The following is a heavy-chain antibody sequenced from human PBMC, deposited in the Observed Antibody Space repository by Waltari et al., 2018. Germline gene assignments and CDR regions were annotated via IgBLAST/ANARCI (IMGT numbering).Heavy chain of an antibody. J-gene: IGHJ4*02. CDR2: IYHSGSP. D-gene: IGHD2-15*01. CDR3: ARGVGDIVVGRGQYYFDY. Sequence: QVQLQESGPGLVKPSETLSLTCAVSGYSISSGYYWGWIRQPPGKGLEWIGSIYHSGSPSYTPSLKSRVTIPVDTSKNQFSLKLSSVTAADTAVYYCARGVGDIVVGRGQYYFDYWGQGTLVTVSS. V-gene: IGHV4-38-2*01. CDR1: GYSISSGYY.